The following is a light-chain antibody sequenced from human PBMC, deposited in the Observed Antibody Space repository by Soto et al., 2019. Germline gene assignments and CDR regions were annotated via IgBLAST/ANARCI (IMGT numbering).Light chain of an antibody. Sequence: DIVMTQSPATLSVSPGERVTLSCRTSHSVNSHVAWYQQKPGQAPRLLLYGASTRATGIPVRFSGSGFGTEFTLTISSLQSEDSAVDYCQQYKNWPLFGQGTRLEIK. CDR1: HSVNSH. CDR3: QQYKNWPL. V-gene: IGKV3-15*01. CDR2: GAS. J-gene: IGKJ5*01.